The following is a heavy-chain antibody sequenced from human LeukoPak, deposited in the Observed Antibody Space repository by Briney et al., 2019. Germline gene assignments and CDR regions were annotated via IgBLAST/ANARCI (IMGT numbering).Heavy chain of an antibody. CDR3: ARKNYGDYFPDY. J-gene: IGHJ4*02. V-gene: IGHV3-21*01. Sequence: GGSLRLSCAASGFTFSDFWMHWVRQAPGKGLVWVSSISSSSSYIYYADSVKGRFTISRDNAKNSLYLQMNSLRAEDTAVYYCARKNYGDYFPDYWGQGTLVTVSS. D-gene: IGHD4-17*01. CDR1: GFTFSDFW. CDR2: ISSSSSYI.